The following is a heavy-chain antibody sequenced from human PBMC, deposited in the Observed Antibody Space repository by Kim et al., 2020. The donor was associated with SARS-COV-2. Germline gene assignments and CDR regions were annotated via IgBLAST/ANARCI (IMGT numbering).Heavy chain of an antibody. CDR3: AATAGEYQLLPASYYYYGMDV. J-gene: IGHJ6*02. CDR1: GFTFTSSA. V-gene: IGHV1-58*01. CDR2: IVVGSGNT. D-gene: IGHD2-2*01. Sequence: SVKVSCKASGFTFTSSAVQWVRQARGQRLEWIGWIVVGSGNTNYAQKFQERVTITRDMSTRTAYMELSSLRSEDTAVYYCAATAGEYQLLPASYYYYGMDVWGQGTTVTVSS.